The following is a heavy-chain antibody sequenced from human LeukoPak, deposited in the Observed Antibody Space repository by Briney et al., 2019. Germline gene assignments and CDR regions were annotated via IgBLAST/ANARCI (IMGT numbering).Heavy chain of an antibody. CDR2: IKHSGST. Sequence: SETLSLTCAVYGGSFSGYYWSWIRQPPGKGLEWIGEIKHSGSTNYNPSLKSRVTISVDTSKNQFSLKLSSVTAADTAVYYWARGVTMVRGSLNWFDPWGQGTLVTVSS. CDR1: GGSFSGYY. D-gene: IGHD3-10*01. V-gene: IGHV4-34*01. J-gene: IGHJ5*02. CDR3: ARGVTMVRGSLNWFDP.